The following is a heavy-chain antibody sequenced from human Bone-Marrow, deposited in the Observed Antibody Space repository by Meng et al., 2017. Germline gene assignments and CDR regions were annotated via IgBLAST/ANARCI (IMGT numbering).Heavy chain of an antibody. CDR1: GFTFSSYG. V-gene: IGHV3-33*01. CDR3: ARDHRPIGDPRNHFDY. CDR2: IWYDGSNK. J-gene: IGHJ4*02. Sequence: SLKISCAASGFTFSSYGMHWVRQAPGKGLEWVAVIWYDGSNKYYADSVKGRFTISRDNSKNTLYLQMNSLRAEDTAVYYCARDHRPIGDPRNHFDYWGQGTLVTGAS. D-gene: IGHD1-14*01.